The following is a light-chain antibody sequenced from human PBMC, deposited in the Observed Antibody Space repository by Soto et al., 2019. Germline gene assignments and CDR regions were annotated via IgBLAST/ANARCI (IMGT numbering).Light chain of an antibody. Sequence: EIGLTQSPGTLSLSPGERATLSCRASQSVSNNYLAWYQQKPGQAPRFLIYATSNRATGIPDRFSGGGSGTDFTLTISRLEPEDFAVYYCQQFGSYPLTFGGGTKVDIK. CDR3: QQFGSYPLT. CDR2: ATS. CDR1: QSVSNNY. J-gene: IGKJ4*01. V-gene: IGKV3-20*01.